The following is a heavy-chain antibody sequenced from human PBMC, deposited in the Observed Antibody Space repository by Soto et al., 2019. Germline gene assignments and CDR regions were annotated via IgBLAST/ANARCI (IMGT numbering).Heavy chain of an antibody. D-gene: IGHD6-19*01. CDR1: GGSVSSGSFH. CDR2: IFYNGTA. J-gene: IGHJ4*02. Sequence: ETLSLTCSVSGGSVSSGSFHWSWIRQPPGKGLQFIGSIFYNGTANYSPSLKNRVSISIDTSQSQFFLQLISVAAADTAVYYCARIGGWYDIDFWGQGSLVTVSS. CDR3: ARIGGWYDIDF. V-gene: IGHV4-61*01.